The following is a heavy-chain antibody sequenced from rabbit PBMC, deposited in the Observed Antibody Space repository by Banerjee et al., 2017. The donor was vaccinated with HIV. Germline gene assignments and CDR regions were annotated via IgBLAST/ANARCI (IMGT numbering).Heavy chain of an antibody. J-gene: IGHJ4*01. CDR2: IYTYGTST. V-gene: IGHV1S40*01. CDR3: ARERGNIGYGRYDL. D-gene: IGHD1-1*01. Sequence: QSLEESGGDLVKPGASLTLTCTASGFSFSSYYYMCWVRQAPGKGLEWIGCIYTYGTSTWYASWVNGRFTSSKTSSTTVTLQMTSLTAADTATYFCARERGNIGYGRYDLWGPGTLVTVS. CDR1: GFSFSSYYY.